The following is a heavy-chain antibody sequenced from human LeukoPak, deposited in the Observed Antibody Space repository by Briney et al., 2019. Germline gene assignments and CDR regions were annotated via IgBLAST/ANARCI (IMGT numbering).Heavy chain of an antibody. CDR1: GFTFSSYA. Sequence: GGSLRLSCAASGFTFSSYAMNWVRQAPGKGLEWVSAISGSGSGDSTYYADSVKDRFTISRDNSKNTLYLQMNSLRAEDTAIYYCAKIRAPAYDFWGQGTMVTVSS. J-gene: IGHJ3*01. V-gene: IGHV3-23*01. D-gene: IGHD3-3*02. CDR2: ISGSGSGDST. CDR3: AKIRAPAYDF.